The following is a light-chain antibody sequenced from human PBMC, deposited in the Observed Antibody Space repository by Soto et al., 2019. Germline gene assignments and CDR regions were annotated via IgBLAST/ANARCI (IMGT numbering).Light chain of an antibody. CDR2: GAS. CDR3: QQYLRT. V-gene: IGKV3D-15*01. J-gene: IGKJ1*01. Sequence: IVMTQSPAKMSVSPGERATRSCRASQSVSSNLAWYQQKPGQAPRLLIYGASSRATGIPDRFSGSGSGTDFTFSISRLEPEDFAVYYCQQYLRTFCQGTEVDIK. CDR1: QSVSSN.